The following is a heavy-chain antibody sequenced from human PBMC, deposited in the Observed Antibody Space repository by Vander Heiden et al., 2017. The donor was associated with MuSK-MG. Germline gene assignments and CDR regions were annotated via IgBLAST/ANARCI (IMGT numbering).Heavy chain of an antibody. CDR3: VLGGIFDY. CDR1: GFTFSSYS. V-gene: IGHV3-21*01. CDR2: ISSSRRDI. D-gene: IGHD2-15*01. Sequence: EVQLVESGGGLVKPGGSLRLSCAASGFTFSSYSMNWVRQAPGKGLEWVSSISSSRRDIDYADSVKGRFTISRDNAKNSLYMKMNSLRAEDTAVDYCVLGGIFDYWGQGTLVTVSS. J-gene: IGHJ4*02.